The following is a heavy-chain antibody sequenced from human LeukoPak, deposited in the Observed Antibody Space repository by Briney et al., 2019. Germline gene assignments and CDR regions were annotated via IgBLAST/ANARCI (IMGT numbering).Heavy chain of an antibody. CDR3: ASSGQTSGSDY. V-gene: IGHV3-74*01. J-gene: IGHJ4*02. CDR2: INSDGSIT. D-gene: IGHD3-10*01. CDR1: GSTFSTYW. Sequence: LPGGSLRLSCAASGSTFSTYWMHWVRQAPGKGLVWVSRINSDGSITNYADSVKGRFTISRDNAKNTLFLQMNSLRAEDTAVYYCASSGQTSGSDYWGQGTLVTVSS.